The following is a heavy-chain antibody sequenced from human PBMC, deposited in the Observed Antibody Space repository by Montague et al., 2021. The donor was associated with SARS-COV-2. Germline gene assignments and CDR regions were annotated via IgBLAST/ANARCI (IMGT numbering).Heavy chain of an antibody. CDR1: GFTFNYYA. J-gene: IGHJ4*02. V-gene: IGHV3-30*09. CDR2: ISYDGSNK. Sequence: SLRLSCAASGFTFNYYAMHWVRQAPGKGLEWVAIISYDGSNKYYADSVKGRFAISRDNSKNTLYLQMNSLRAEDTAVYYCVRASLIKARIAVAGTTVYWGQGTLVTISS. D-gene: IGHD6-19*01. CDR3: VRASLIKARIAVAGTTVY.